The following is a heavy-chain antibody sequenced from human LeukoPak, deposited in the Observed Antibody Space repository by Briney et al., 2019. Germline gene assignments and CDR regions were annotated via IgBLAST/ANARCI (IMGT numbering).Heavy chain of an antibody. V-gene: IGHV4-34*01. CDR3: ARGRVVRGVMAY. D-gene: IGHD3-10*01. J-gene: IGHJ4*02. CDR1: GGSFSGYY. CDR2: INHSGST. Sequence: SETLSLTCAVSGGSFSGYYWSWIRHPPGKGLEWIREINHSGSTNYNPSLKSRVTISVDTSKNQFSLKLSSVTAADTAVYYCARGRVVRGVMAYWGQGTLVTVSS.